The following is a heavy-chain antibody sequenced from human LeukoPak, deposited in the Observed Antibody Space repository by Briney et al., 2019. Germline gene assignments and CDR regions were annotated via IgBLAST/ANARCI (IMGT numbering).Heavy chain of an antibody. V-gene: IGHV4-59*12. CDR1: GGSISSYY. CDR2: IYYSGTT. J-gene: IGHJ4*02. CDR3: ARGRAGPNRICDY. Sequence: SETLSLTCTASGGSISSYYWSWIRQPPGKGLEWIGYIYYSGTTNYNPSLKSRVTISVDTSKNQFSLKLSSVTVADTAVYYCARGRAGPNRICDYWGQGTLVTVSS. D-gene: IGHD2-15*01.